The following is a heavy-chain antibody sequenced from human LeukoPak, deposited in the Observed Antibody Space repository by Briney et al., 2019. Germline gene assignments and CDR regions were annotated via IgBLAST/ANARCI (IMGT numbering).Heavy chain of an antibody. D-gene: IGHD4-17*01. Sequence: ALVKASCKPSGHIFTGYYMNCVRQAAGQALECMGWMNPYSGVTNYVQKFQGRVTLTRDTSISTAYMELSRLRSDDTAVYYCARSDDYGDHGQRKAIDIWGQGTMVTVSS. J-gene: IGHJ3*02. CDR1: GHIFTGYY. V-gene: IGHV1-2*02. CDR3: ARSDDYGDHGQRKAIDI. CDR2: MNPYSGVT.